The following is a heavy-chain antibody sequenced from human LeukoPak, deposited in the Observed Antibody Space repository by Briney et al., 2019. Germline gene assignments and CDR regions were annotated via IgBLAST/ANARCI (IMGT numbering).Heavy chain of an antibody. Sequence: SSETLSLTCTVSGGSISSYYWSWIRQPAGKGLEWIGRIYTSGSTNYNPSLKSRVTMSVDTSKNQFSLKLSSVTAADTAVYYCARGSYSKYYYYYYMDVWGKGTTVTVSS. CDR1: GGSISSYY. J-gene: IGHJ6*03. CDR3: ARGSYSKYYYYYYMDV. D-gene: IGHD2-15*01. V-gene: IGHV4-4*07. CDR2: IYTSGST.